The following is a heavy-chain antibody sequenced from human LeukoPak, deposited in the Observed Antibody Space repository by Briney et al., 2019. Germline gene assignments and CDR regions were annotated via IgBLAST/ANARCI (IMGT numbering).Heavy chain of an antibody. V-gene: IGHV3-11*04. D-gene: IGHD6-19*01. CDR1: GFTFSDSD. Sequence: KPGGSLRLSCAASGFTFSDSDMSWIRQAPGKGREGGSDITYESTTYYTDSVKGRFTISRENAKNSLYLQMNSLRAEDTAVYYCAREISGWSGAFHIWGQGTVVTVSS. CDR2: ITYESTT. CDR3: AREISGWSGAFHI. J-gene: IGHJ3*02.